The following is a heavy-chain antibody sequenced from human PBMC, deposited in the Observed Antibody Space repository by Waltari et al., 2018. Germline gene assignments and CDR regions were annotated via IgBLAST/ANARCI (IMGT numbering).Heavy chain of an antibody. V-gene: IGHV4-34*01. CDR2: INHSGST. CDR3: ARGVMAGRVYYFDY. CDR1: GGSFSGYY. J-gene: IGHJ4*02. D-gene: IGHD6-19*01. Sequence: QVQLQQWGAGLLKPSETLSLTCAVYGGSFSGYYWSWIRQPPGKGLEWIGEINHSGSTNYNPALKRRVTISVDTSKNQFSLKLSSVTAADTAVYYCARGVMAGRVYYFDYWGQGTLVTVSS.